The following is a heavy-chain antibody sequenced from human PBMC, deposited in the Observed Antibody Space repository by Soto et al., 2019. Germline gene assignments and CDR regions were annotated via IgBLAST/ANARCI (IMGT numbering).Heavy chain of an antibody. V-gene: IGHV1-18*01. J-gene: IGHJ4*02. CDR3: AREASVLIPAAQPSRFDA. Sequence: GXSVKVSWKGFGYSFMKYGIDLVRQAPGQGLEWVGWISPYSGYTHSAQKFHGRLTLTTDTAASTAYMELRILRSADTALYYCAREASVLIPAAQPSRFDAWGQGTLVTVSS. D-gene: IGHD2-2*01. CDR2: ISPYSGYT. CDR1: GYSFMKYG.